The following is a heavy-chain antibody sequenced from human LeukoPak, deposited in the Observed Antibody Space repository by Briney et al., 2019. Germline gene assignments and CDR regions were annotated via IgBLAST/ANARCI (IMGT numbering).Heavy chain of an antibody. V-gene: IGHV3-23*01. CDR3: ANWYYYGSGSSY. J-gene: IGHJ4*02. CDR2: ISGSGGST. D-gene: IGHD3-10*01. CDR1: GFTFSSYA. Sequence: GGSLRLSCAASGFTFSSYAMRWVRQAPGKGLEWDSAISGSGGSTYYADSVKGRFTISRDNSKNTLYLQMNSLRAEDTAVYYCANWYYYGSGSSYWGQGTLVTVSS.